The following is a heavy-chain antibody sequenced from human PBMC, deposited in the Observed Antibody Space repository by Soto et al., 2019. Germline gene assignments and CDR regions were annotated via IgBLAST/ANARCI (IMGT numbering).Heavy chain of an antibody. J-gene: IGHJ4*02. V-gene: IGHV3-23*01. CDR2: ISGSGGST. CDR3: ANQVIAAASIDY. CDR1: GFTFSSYA. D-gene: IGHD6-13*01. Sequence: SLRLSCAASGFTFSSYAMSWVRQAPGKGLEWVSAISGSGGSTYYADSVKGRFTISRDNSKNTLYLQMNSLRAEDTAVHYCANQVIAAASIDYWGQGTLVTVSS.